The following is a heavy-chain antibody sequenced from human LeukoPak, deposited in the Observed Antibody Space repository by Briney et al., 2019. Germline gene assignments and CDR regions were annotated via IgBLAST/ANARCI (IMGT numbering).Heavy chain of an antibody. J-gene: IGHJ3*02. Sequence: GGSLRLSCAASGFTFSSYEMNWVRQAPGKGLEWVSYISTSGNNIHYADSVKGRFTISRDKARNSLYLQMDSLRVEDTAVYYCARSLHVVATNDAFDIWGLGTLVTVSS. CDR1: GFTFSSYE. V-gene: IGHV3-48*03. CDR2: ISTSGNNI. CDR3: ARSLHVVATNDAFDI. D-gene: IGHD5-12*01.